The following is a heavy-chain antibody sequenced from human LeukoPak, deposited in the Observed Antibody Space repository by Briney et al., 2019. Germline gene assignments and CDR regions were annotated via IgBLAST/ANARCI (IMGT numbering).Heavy chain of an antibody. CDR3: ARDSYDYGDYLGYYYYMDV. V-gene: IGHV1-18*01. Sequence: ASVKVSRKTSGYTFISYGISWVRQAPRQGLEWMGWISAYNGNTNYAQKFQGRVTMTRDTSISTAYMELSRLRSDDTAVYYCARDSYDYGDYLGYYYYMDVWGKGTTVTVSS. CDR2: ISAYNGNT. CDR1: GYTFISYG. J-gene: IGHJ6*03. D-gene: IGHD4-17*01.